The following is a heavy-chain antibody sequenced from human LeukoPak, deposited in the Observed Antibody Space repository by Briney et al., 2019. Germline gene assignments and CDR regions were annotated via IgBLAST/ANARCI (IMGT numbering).Heavy chain of an antibody. Sequence: GGSLRLSCAASGFTFRSYAMSWVRQAPGKGREWVSGISGRGGSTFYADSVKGRFTISRDNSKNTLYLQLNSLTAEDTAVYYCAKEGSMVRRLIITESWFDPWGQGTLVTVSS. CDR3: AKEGSMVRRLIITESWFDP. CDR2: ISGRGGST. D-gene: IGHD3-10*01. CDR1: GFTFRSYA. J-gene: IGHJ5*02. V-gene: IGHV3-23*01.